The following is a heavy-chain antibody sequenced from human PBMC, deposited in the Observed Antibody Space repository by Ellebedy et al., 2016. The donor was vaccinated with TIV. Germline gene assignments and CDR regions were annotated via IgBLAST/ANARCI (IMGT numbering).Heavy chain of an antibody. CDR2: ISFDGTGR. V-gene: IGHV3-30*07. Sequence: GGSLRLSCAASGFTFSNYAMHWVRQAPGKGLEWMAVISFDGTGRSYADSVKGRFTISRDNAKNTLYLQMNSLRADDTAVYYCARDLYYGIDFWGQGTTVTVSS. J-gene: IGHJ6*02. CDR1: GFTFSNYA. D-gene: IGHD2-8*01. CDR3: ARDLYYGIDF.